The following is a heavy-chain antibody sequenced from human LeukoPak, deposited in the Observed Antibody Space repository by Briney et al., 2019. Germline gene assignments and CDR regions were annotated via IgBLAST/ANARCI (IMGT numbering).Heavy chain of an antibody. CDR1: GGSFMTIGYY. J-gene: IGHJ4*02. CDR2: IYYSGST. V-gene: IGHV4-30-2*01. CDR3: ARSILRAMVRGVMGY. D-gene: IGHD3-10*01. Sequence: SQTLSLTCTVSGGSFMTIGYYWSWFRQPAGKGLEWIGYIYYSGSTYYTPSLKSRVTISVDTSKNQFSLKMSSVTAADTAVYYCARSILRAMVRGVMGYWGQGTLVTVSS.